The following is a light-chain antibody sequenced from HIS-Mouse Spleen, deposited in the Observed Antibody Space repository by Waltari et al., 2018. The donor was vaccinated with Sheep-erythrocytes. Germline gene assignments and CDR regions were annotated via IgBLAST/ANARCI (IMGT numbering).Light chain of an antibody. V-gene: IGLV3-10*01. J-gene: IGLJ1*01. CDR1: ALPQQY. CDR3: YSTDSSGNHRV. CDR2: EDS. Sequence: SYELTQLPSVSVSPGQTARLTCSGDALPQQYAYWYQQKSGQAPVLVIYEDSKRPSGIPERFSGSSSGTMATLTISGAQVEDEADYYCYSTDSSGNHRVFGTGTKVTVL.